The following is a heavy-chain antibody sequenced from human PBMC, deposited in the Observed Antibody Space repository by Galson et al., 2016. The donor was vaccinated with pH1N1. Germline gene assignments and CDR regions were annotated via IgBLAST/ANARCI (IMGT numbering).Heavy chain of an antibody. V-gene: IGHV3-15*01. CDR1: GFTFSNAW. D-gene: IGHD2-15*01. CDR2: IKSNGDGGTT. J-gene: IGHJ4*02. CDR3: ATGGNFYNY. Sequence: SLRLSCAGSGFTFSNAWMTWVRQAPGKGLEWVGRIKSNGDGGTTDYAAPMRGRFTTSRDDSKNTVFLQMNSLEIADTAVYYCATGGNFYNYWGQGTLLTVSS.